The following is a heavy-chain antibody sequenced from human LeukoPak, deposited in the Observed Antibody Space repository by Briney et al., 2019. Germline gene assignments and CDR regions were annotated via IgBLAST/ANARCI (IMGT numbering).Heavy chain of an antibody. CDR1: GGSISSYY. J-gene: IGHJ3*02. CDR2: IYYSGST. V-gene: IGHV4-59*01. Sequence: KSSETLSLTCTVSGGSISSYYWSWIRQPPGKGLEWIGYIYYSGSTNYNPSLKSRVTISVDTSKNQFSLKLSSVTAADTAVYYCARVYYYDSSGYYRGDAFDIWGQGTMVTVSS. D-gene: IGHD3-22*01. CDR3: ARVYYYDSSGYYRGDAFDI.